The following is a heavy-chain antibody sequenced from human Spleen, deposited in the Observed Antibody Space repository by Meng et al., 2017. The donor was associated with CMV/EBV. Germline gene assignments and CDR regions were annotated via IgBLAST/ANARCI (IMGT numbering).Heavy chain of an antibody. Sequence: GESLKISCVGSGFTFGYYTMNWVRQAPGKGLEWVSSISSASRHTHYGDSVKGRFTISRDNAESSVYLQMNSLRAEDTAVYYCVRYSGYDWIAEFYYFDYWGQGTLVTVSS. J-gene: IGHJ4*02. CDR2: ISSASRHT. CDR3: VRYSGYDWIAEFYYFDY. D-gene: IGHD5-12*01. CDR1: GFTFGYYT. V-gene: IGHV3-21*01.